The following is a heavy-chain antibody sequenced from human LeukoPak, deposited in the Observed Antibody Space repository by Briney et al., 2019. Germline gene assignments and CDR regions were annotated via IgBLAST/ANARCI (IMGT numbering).Heavy chain of an antibody. Sequence: GESLKISCKGSGYSFPSYWIGWVRQMPGKGLECMGVIYLGDSDTRYSPSFQGQVTISADKSISTAYLQWSSLKASDTAMYYCAGVDIVVVTARSAFDIWGQGTMVTVSS. D-gene: IGHD2-21*02. CDR2: IYLGDSDT. CDR3: AGVDIVVVTARSAFDI. V-gene: IGHV5-51*01. J-gene: IGHJ3*02. CDR1: GYSFPSYW.